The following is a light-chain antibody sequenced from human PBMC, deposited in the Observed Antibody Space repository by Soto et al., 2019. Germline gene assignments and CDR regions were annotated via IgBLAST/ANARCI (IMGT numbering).Light chain of an antibody. J-gene: IGLJ1*01. Sequence: QSVLTQPASVSGSPVQSITSSCTGTSGDIDSYNRVSWYQQHPGKAPKLIIYEVTDRPSGVSNRFSGSKSGNTASLTISGLQAEDEAEYYCSSYTNINTRACVFGTGTKLTVL. CDR2: EVT. CDR1: SGDIDSYNR. V-gene: IGLV2-14*01. CDR3: SSYTNINTRACV.